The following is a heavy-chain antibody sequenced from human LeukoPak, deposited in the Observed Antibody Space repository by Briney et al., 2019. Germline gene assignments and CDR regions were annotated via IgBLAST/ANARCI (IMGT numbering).Heavy chain of an antibody. CDR1: GGSFSGYY. Sequence: PSETLSLTCAVYGGSFSGYYWSWIRQPPGKGLEWIGEINHNGSTNYNPSLKSRVTISVDTSKNQFSLKLSSVTAADTAVYYCARGSAAIMGFDYWGQGTLVTVSS. V-gene: IGHV4-34*01. J-gene: IGHJ4*02. D-gene: IGHD2-2*01. CDR3: ARGSAAIMGFDY. CDR2: INHNGST.